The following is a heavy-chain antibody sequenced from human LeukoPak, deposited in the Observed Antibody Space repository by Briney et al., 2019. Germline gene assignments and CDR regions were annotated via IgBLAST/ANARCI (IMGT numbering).Heavy chain of an antibody. Sequence: ASVKVSCKASGYTFTSYGISWVRQAPGQGLEWMGWISAYNGNTNYAQKLQGRVTMTTDTSTSTAYMELRSLRSDDTAVYYCARDPPYYDILTGYSPLFDYWGLGTLVTVSS. CDR2: ISAYNGNT. CDR3: ARDPPYYDILTGYSPLFDY. V-gene: IGHV1-18*01. D-gene: IGHD3-9*01. CDR1: GYTFTSYG. J-gene: IGHJ4*02.